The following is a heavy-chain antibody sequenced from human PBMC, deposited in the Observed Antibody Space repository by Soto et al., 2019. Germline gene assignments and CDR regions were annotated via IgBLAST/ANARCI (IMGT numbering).Heavy chain of an antibody. Sequence: EVQVVESGGGLVQPGRSLRLSCTGSGFRFGDHAMNWVRQAPGKGLEWVGFIRGNAYGGTTEFAASVKGRFTISRDDSKSIAYLQMNSLKTEDTAVYYCTRVRDTVNSWYFDVWGRGTLVTVSS. CDR1: GFRFGDHA. J-gene: IGHJ2*01. D-gene: IGHD4-17*01. CDR2: IRGNAYGGTT. CDR3: TRVRDTVNSWYFDV. V-gene: IGHV3-49*04.